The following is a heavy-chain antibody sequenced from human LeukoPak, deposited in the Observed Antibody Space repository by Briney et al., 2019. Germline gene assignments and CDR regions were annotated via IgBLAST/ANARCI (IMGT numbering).Heavy chain of an antibody. D-gene: IGHD4-11*01. J-gene: IGHJ4*02. CDR1: GFTFSSYA. V-gene: IGHV3-23*01. Sequence: PGETLRLSCAASGFTFSSYAMSWVRQAPGKGLEWVSAISGSGGSTYYADSVKGRFTISRDNSKNTLYLQMNSLRAEDTAVYYCAKLHLTTVTTDYWGQGTLVTVSS. CDR3: AKLHLTTVTTDY. CDR2: ISGSGGST.